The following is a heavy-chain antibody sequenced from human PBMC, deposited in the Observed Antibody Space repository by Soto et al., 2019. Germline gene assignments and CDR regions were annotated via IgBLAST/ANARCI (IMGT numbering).Heavy chain of an antibody. CDR2: TYATGTT. J-gene: IGHJ5*02. CDR1: GASISGFY. CDR3: VRDGTKTLRDWFDP. D-gene: IGHD1-1*01. Sequence: NPSETLSLTCTVSGASISGFYWSWIRKSAGKGLEWIGRTYATGTTDYNPSLKSRVMMSVDTSKKQFSLKLRSVTAADTAVYYCVRDGTKTLRDWFDPWGQGMSVTVSS. V-gene: IGHV4-4*07.